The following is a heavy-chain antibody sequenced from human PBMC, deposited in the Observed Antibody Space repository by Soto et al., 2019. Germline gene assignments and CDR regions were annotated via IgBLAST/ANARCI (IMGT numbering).Heavy chain of an antibody. CDR3: AREGVVRGVYYYGMDV. D-gene: IGHD3-10*01. CDR2: IYYSGST. V-gene: IGHV4-59*01. J-gene: IGHJ6*02. CDR1: GGSINSYY. Sequence: QVQLQESGPGLVKPSETLSLTCTVSGGSINSYYWSWIRQPPGKGLEWIGYIYYSGSTNYNPSLKSRVTISVDTAKNQFSLKLSSVTAADTAVYYCAREGVVRGVYYYGMDVWGQGTTVTVSS.